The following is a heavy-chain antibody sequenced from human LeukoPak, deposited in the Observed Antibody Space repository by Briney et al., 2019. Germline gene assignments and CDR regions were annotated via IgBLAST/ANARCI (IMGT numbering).Heavy chain of an antibody. J-gene: IGHJ5*02. V-gene: IGHV3-23*01. CDR2: ISGSGGSS. CDR1: GFTFSSFG. Sequence: GGSLRLSCTASGFTFSSFGMSWVRQAPGKGLEWVSTISGSGGSSYYGDSVKGRFTNSRDNYKSTLYLQMTSLRAEDTAIYYCAKVRKGADSSGWFDCFDPWGQGTLVTVSS. D-gene: IGHD6-19*01. CDR3: AKVRKGADSSGWFDCFDP.